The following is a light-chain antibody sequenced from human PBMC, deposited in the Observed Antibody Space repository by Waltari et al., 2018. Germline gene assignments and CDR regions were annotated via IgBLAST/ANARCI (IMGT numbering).Light chain of an antibody. CDR1: QSVGTH. Sequence: EIVMTQSPATLSVSPGERATLSCRASQSVGTHLAWYQQRPGQAPRLPIYGASTRATGIPARFSGSGSGTDFILTISSLQSEDFAVYHCQQGNSWPWTFGQGTKVEIK. CDR2: GAS. V-gene: IGKV3-15*01. CDR3: QQGNSWPWT. J-gene: IGKJ1*01.